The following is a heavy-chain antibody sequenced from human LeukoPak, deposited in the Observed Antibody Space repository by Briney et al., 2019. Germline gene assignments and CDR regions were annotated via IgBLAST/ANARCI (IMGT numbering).Heavy chain of an antibody. D-gene: IGHD3-10*01. CDR1: GFTFSNYA. V-gene: IGHV3-23*01. Sequence: PGGSLRLSCRVSGFTFSNYAVSWVRQAPGKGLERVSAISGSGTGTYYADSVKGRFSISRDNSKNTLYLQMNSLRVEDTAVYYCAKDRPSSHGSGSYGGYWGRGTLVTVSS. J-gene: IGHJ4*02. CDR3: AKDRPSSHGSGSYGGY. CDR2: ISGSGTGT.